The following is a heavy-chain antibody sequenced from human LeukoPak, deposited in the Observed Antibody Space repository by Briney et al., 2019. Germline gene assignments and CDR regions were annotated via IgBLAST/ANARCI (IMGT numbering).Heavy chain of an antibody. J-gene: IGHJ3*02. V-gene: IGHV1-69*06. CDR1: GYTFTSYD. CDR2: IIPIFGTA. Sequence: VASVKVSCKASGYTFTSYDINWVRQATGQGLEWMGGIIPIFGTANYAQKFQGRVTITADKSTSTAYMELSSLRSEDTAVYYCARVWSGYYDSSGYLDAFDIWGQGTMVTVSS. D-gene: IGHD3-22*01. CDR3: ARVWSGYYDSSGYLDAFDI.